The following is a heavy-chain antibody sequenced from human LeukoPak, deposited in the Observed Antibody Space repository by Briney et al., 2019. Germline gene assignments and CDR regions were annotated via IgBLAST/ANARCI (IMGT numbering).Heavy chain of an antibody. CDR1: GFTFDDYG. Sequence: GGSLRLSCAASGFTFDDYGMSWVRQAPGKGLEWVSGINWNGGSTGYADSVKGRFTISRDNAKNSLYLQMNSLRAEDTALYYCARDRLYYYDSSSSYYFDYWGQGTLVTVSS. D-gene: IGHD3-22*01. CDR2: INWNGGST. CDR3: ARDRLYYYDSSSSYYFDY. J-gene: IGHJ4*02. V-gene: IGHV3-20*04.